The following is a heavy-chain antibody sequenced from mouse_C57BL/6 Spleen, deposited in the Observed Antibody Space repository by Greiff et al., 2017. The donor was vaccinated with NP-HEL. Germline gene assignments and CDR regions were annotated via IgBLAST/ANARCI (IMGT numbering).Heavy chain of an antibody. CDR1: GYTFTSYW. J-gene: IGHJ2*01. CDR2: IDPSDSET. Sequence: VQLQQPGAELVRPGSSVKLSCKASGYTFTSYWMHWVKQRPIQGLEWIGNIDPSDSETHYNQKFKDKATLTVDKSSSTAYMQLSSLTSEDSAVYYCARDLDYGSRDYWGQGTTLTVSS. V-gene: IGHV1-52*01. D-gene: IGHD1-1*01. CDR3: ARDLDYGSRDY.